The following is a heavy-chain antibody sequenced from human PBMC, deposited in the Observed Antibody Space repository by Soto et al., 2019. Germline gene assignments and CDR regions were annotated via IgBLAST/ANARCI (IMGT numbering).Heavy chain of an antibody. CDR2: IDPSDSYT. J-gene: IGHJ6*02. CDR1: GYSFTSYW. CDR3: ARGDIVVVPATNYYYYYGMDV. V-gene: IGHV5-10-1*01. Sequence: PGESLKISCKGSGYSFTSYWISWVRQMPGKGLEGMGRIDPSDSYTNYSPSFQGHVTISADKSISTAYLQWSRLKASDTAMYYCARGDIVVVPATNYYYYYGMDVWGQGTTVTVSS. D-gene: IGHD2-2*01.